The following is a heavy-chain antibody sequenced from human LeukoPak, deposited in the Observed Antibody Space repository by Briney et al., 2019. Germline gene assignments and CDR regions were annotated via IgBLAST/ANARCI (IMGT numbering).Heavy chain of an antibody. CDR2: IYTSEST. D-gene: IGHD5-12*01. J-gene: IGHJ4*02. V-gene: IGHV4-4*07. CDR1: GGSLSSYY. CDR3: ARGLGNYGY. Sequence: ETLSLTCTVSGGSLSSYYWSWIRQPAGKGLKWIGRIYTSESTDYNPSLKSRVTISVDKSKNQFSLKLSSVTAADTAVYYCARGLGNYGYWGQGTLVSVSS.